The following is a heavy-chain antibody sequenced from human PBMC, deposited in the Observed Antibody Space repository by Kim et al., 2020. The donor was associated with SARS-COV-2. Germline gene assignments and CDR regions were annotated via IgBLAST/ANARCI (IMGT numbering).Heavy chain of an antibody. D-gene: IGHD4-17*01. V-gene: IGHV4-61*01. CDR1: GGSVSSGSYY. J-gene: IGHJ4*02. Sequence: SETLSLTCTVSGGSVSSGSYYWSWIRQPPGKGLEWIGYIYYSGSTNYNPSLKSRVTISVDTSKNQFSLKLSSVTAADTAVYYCARVDILRWSNDYWGQGTLVTVSS. CDR3: ARVDILRWSNDY. CDR2: IYYSGST.